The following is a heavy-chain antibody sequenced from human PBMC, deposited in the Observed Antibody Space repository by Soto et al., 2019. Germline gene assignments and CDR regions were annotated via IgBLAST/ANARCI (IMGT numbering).Heavy chain of an antibody. Sequence: EVQLVESGGGLVQPGGSLRLSCAASGFTFSSYWMSWVRQAPGKGLEWVANIKQDGSEKYYVDSVKGRFTISRDNAKNSLYLQMNGLRAEDTAVYYCARDEMVRGVIIGGAFDIWGQGTMVTVSS. D-gene: IGHD3-10*01. CDR1: GFTFSSYW. CDR3: ARDEMVRGVIIGGAFDI. V-gene: IGHV3-7*03. J-gene: IGHJ3*02. CDR2: IKQDGSEK.